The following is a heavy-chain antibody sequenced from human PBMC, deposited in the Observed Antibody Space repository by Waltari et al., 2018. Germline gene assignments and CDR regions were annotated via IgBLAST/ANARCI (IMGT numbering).Heavy chain of an antibody. CDR3: ARVHSLGQYDSNGQESNFDH. D-gene: IGHD3-16*01. CDR1: GLTFSNYA. CDR2: ISGGGIKT. J-gene: IGHJ4*02. V-gene: IGHV3-23*01. Sequence: EVQLLESGGGLVQPGGSLRLSCLASGLTFSNYAMTWVGRGPGKGLEWVSAISGGGIKTYYADSVKGRFTISRDNSKNTLYLQMNSLRAEDTAVYSCARVHSLGQYDSNGQESNFDHWGQGALVTVSS.